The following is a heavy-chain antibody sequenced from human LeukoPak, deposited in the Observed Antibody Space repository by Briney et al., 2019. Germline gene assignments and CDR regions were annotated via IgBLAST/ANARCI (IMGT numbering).Heavy chain of an antibody. CDR3: ARDVWVRGVITGPYFDY. CDR1: GFTFSSYS. V-gene: IGHV3-48*02. Sequence: GGSLRLSCAASGFTFSSYSMNWVRQAPGKGLEWVSYISSSSSTIYYADSVKGRFTISRDNAKDSLYLQMNSLRDEDTAVYYCARDVWVRGVITGPYFDYWGQGTLVTVSS. D-gene: IGHD3-10*01. J-gene: IGHJ4*02. CDR2: ISSSSSTI.